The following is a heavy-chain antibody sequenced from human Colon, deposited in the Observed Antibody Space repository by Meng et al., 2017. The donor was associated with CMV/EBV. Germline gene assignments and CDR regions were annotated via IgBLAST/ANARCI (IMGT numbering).Heavy chain of an antibody. CDR3: ARGYSGTSS. CDR2: IYSGGST. CDR1: GFTVSSTH. J-gene: IGHJ4*02. V-gene: IGHV3-66*01. D-gene: IGHD1-26*01. Sequence: QLVESGGDLVQPGGSLRLSCAASGFTVSSTHMSWVRQAPGKGLEWVSVIYSGGSTFYADSVKGRFTISRDNSKNTLYLQMNSLSAEDTAVYYCARGYSGTSSWGQGTLVTVSS.